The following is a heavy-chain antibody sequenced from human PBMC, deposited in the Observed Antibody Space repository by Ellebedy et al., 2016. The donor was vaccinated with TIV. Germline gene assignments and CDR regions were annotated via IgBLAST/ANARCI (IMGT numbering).Heavy chain of an antibody. J-gene: IGHJ5*02. CDR2: IYYSGST. CDR3: ARHHQYYDILTGYYTAGFDP. D-gene: IGHD3-9*01. CDR1: GGSISSGDYY. V-gene: IGHV4-30-4*01. Sequence: SETLSLTXTVSGGSISSGDYYWSWIRQPPGKGLEWIGYIYYSGSTYYNPSLKSRVTISVDTSKNQFSLKLSSVTAADTAVYYCARHHQYYDILTGYYTAGFDPWGQGTLVTVSS.